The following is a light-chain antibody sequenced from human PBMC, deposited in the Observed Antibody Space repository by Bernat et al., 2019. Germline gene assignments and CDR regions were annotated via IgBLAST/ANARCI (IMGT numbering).Light chain of an antibody. CDR3: QQRFSWPLT. J-gene: IGKJ4*01. V-gene: IGKV3-11*01. CDR2: DAS. CDR1: QSISGY. Sequence: ETVLTQSPATLSLSPGERATLSCRASQSISGYLAWYQQKPGQAPRLLIYDASIRATGIPDRFSGSGSGTDFTLTIRSLEPEDFAVYFCQQRFSWPLTFGGGTKVAIK.